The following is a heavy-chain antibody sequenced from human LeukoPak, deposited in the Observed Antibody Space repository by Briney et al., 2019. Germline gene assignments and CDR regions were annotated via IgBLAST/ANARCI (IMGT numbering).Heavy chain of an antibody. CDR3: ARGASTVTTDYYYYGMDV. J-gene: IGHJ6*02. Sequence: ASVKVSCKASGYTFTSYDINWVRQATGQGLEWMGWMNPNSGNTGYAQKFQGRVTMTRNTSISTAYMELSSLRSEDTAVYYCARGASTVTTDYYYYGMDVWGQGTTVTVSS. D-gene: IGHD4-17*01. CDR2: MNPNSGNT. CDR1: GYTFTSYD. V-gene: IGHV1-8*01.